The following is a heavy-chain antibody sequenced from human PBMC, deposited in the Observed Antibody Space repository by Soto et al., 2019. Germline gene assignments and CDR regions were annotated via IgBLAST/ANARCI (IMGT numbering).Heavy chain of an antibody. Sequence: ASVKVSCKASGYTFTSYYMHWVRQAPGQGLEWMGIINPSGGSTSYAQKFQGRVTMTRDTSTSTVYMELSSLRSEDTAVYYCARDLRVRVAVAGNRLGLGYWGQGTLVTVSS. D-gene: IGHD6-19*01. V-gene: IGHV1-46*01. CDR1: GYTFTSYY. CDR3: ARDLRVRVAVAGNRLGLGY. CDR2: INPSGGST. J-gene: IGHJ4*02.